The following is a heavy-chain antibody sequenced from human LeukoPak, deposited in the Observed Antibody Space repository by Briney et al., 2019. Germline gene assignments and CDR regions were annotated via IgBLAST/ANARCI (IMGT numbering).Heavy chain of an antibody. Sequence: SETLSLTCTVSGGSISSSSYYWGWIRQPPGKGLEWIGSIYYSGSTYYNPSLKSRVTISVDTSKNQFSLKLSSVTAADTAVYYCARHLGLRYFDYWGQGTLVTVSS. CDR3: ARHLGLRYFDY. V-gene: IGHV4-39*01. D-gene: IGHD3-16*01. CDR1: GGSISSSSYY. J-gene: IGHJ4*02. CDR2: IYYSGST.